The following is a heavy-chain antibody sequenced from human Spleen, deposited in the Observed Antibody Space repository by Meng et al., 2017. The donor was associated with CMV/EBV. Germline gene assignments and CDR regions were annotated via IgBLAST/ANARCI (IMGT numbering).Heavy chain of an antibody. CDR1: GDSVTSSGYY. D-gene: IGHD2-2*01. CDR2: VYHSGSA. Sequence: SETLSLTCSVSGDSVTSSGYYWGWIRQPPGKEMEWIGSVYHSGSAYYNPSFKSRVVVSVDTSRNQFSPSLTSLTTADTALYFCARIYCSSSNCYPRGFNWFDPWSQGTLVTVSS. V-gene: IGHV4-39*07. J-gene: IGHJ5*02. CDR3: ARIYCSSSNCYPRGFNWFDP.